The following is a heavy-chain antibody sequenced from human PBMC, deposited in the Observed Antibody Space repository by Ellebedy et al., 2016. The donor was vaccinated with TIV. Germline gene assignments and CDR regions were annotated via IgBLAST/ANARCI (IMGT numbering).Heavy chain of an antibody. D-gene: IGHD3-10*01. Sequence: GGSLRLXCAASGFTFNSYTMNWVRQAPGKGLEWVSSISPGSTYIYYADSVKGRFTISRDNAKNSVYLQMNSLRAEDTAVYYCARDASGSYYAEFVWFDPWGQGTLVTVSS. CDR2: ISPGSTYI. J-gene: IGHJ5*02. CDR1: GFTFNSYT. CDR3: ARDASGSYYAEFVWFDP. V-gene: IGHV3-21*01.